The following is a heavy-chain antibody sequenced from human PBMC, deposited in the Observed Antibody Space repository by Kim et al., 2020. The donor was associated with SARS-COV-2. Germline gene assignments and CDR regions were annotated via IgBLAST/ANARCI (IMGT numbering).Heavy chain of an antibody. CDR2: ST. J-gene: IGHJ4*02. CDR3: ARRRGYYFDY. Sequence: STYENPDIKSRDTISGDTSKNQFSLKLRSVNAADTAVYYWARRRGYYFDYWGQGTLVTVSS. V-gene: IGHV4-39*01.